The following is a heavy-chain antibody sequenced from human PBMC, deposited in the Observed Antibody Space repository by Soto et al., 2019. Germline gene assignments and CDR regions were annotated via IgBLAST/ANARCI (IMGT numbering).Heavy chain of an antibody. CDR3: ACGSYSSRWPYRSLDS. CDR1: GYTFTGYY. CDR2: INPNSGGT. V-gene: IGHV1-2*04. D-gene: IGHD6-13*01. Sequence: ASVKVSCKASGYTFTGYYMHWVRQAPGQGLEWMGWINPNSGGTNYAQKFQGWVTMTRDTSISTAYMELSRLRSDDTAVYYCACGSYSSRWPYRSLDSSGKGTLVTVSS. J-gene: IGHJ4*02.